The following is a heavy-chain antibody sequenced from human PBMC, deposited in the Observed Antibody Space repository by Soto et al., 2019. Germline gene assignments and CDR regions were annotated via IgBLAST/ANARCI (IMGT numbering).Heavy chain of an antibody. Sequence: QPQLQESGPGLVKPSETLSLTCTVSGVSISSSSDYWGWIRQPPGKGLEWIGSIFYSGSTSYNPSLESQVTISIDTAKNHFSLKLSSVTAADTAVYYCVRPVNFYYYEVDVWGKGTTVTVSS. CDR1: GVSISSSSDY. J-gene: IGHJ6*04. V-gene: IGHV4-39*02. CDR2: IFYSGST. CDR3: VRPVNFYYYEVDV.